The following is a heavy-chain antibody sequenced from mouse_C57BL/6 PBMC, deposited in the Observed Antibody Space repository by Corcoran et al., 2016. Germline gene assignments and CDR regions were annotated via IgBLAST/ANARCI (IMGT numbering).Heavy chain of an antibody. Sequence: DVQLQESGPGLVKPSQSLSLTCSVTGYSITSGYYWNWIRQFPGNKLEWMGYISYDGSNNYNPSLKNRISITRDTSKNQFFLKLNSVTTEDTATYYCARGYGSSYGYFDVWGTGTTVTVSS. J-gene: IGHJ1*03. CDR2: ISYDGSN. D-gene: IGHD1-1*01. CDR1: GYSITSGYY. CDR3: ARGYGSSYGYFDV. V-gene: IGHV3-6*01.